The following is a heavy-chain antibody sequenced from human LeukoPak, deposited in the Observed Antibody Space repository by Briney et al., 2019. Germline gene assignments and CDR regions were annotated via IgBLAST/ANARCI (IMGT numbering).Heavy chain of an antibody. CDR1: GFTFDDYA. CDR3: AKDIGSGSYYGAFDI. D-gene: IGHD1-26*01. CDR2: ISWNSGSI. V-gene: IGHV3-9*01. J-gene: IGHJ3*02. Sequence: PGGSLRLSCAASGFTFDDYAMHWVRQAPGKGLEWVSGISWNSGSIGYADSVKGRFTISRDNAKNSLYLQMNSLRAEDTALYYCAKDIGSGSYYGAFDIWGQGTMVTVSS.